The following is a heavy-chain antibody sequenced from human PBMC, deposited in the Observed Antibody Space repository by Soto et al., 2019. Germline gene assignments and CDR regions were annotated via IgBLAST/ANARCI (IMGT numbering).Heavy chain of an antibody. J-gene: IGHJ4*02. V-gene: IGHV3-33*01. CDR2: IWYDGSNK. Sequence: GGYLRLSCAASGFTFSSYGMHWVRQAPGKGLEWVAVIWYDGSNKYYADSVKGLFTISRDNSKNTLYLQINSLRAEDTAVDYCARDIHDYWGQGTLVTVSS. CDR1: GFTFSSYG. D-gene: IGHD2-21*01. CDR3: ARDIHDY.